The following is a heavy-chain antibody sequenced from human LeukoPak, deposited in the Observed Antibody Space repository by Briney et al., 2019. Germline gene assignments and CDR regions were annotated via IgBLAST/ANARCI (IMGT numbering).Heavy chain of an antibody. Sequence: ASVKVSCKTSAYSFTGYFFHWIRQAPGHGLEWMGWINANSGDTNYAQQFQGRLTMTRDRSISTVYMELSRLRTDDTAVYYCARDFSWGVDSWGQGTLVTVSS. CDR1: AYSFTGYF. V-gene: IGHV1-2*02. D-gene: IGHD3-10*01. J-gene: IGHJ4*02. CDR3: ARDFSWGVDS. CDR2: INANSGDT.